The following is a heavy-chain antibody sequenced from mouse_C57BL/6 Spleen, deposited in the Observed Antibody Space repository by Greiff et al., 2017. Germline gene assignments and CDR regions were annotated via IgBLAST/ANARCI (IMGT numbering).Heavy chain of an antibody. D-gene: IGHD2-3*01. V-gene: IGHV5-6*01. Sequence: EVQRVESGGDLVKPGGSLKLSCAASGFTFSSYGMSWVRQTPDKRLEWVATISSGGSYTYYPDSVKGRFTISRDNAKNTLYLQMSSLKSEDTAMYYCARRDGYYGYFDYWGQGTTLTVSS. CDR3: ARRDGYYGYFDY. CDR2: ISSGGSYT. CDR1: GFTFSSYG. J-gene: IGHJ2*01.